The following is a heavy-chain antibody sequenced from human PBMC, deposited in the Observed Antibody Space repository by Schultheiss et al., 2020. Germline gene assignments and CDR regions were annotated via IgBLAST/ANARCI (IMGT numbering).Heavy chain of an antibody. CDR3: KGGWGGADP. CDR1: GFTFSSYG. CDR2: IWYDGSNK. J-gene: IGHJ5*02. D-gene: IGHD5-12*01. Sequence: GESLKISCAASGFTFSSYGMHWVRQAPGKGLEWVAVIWYDGSNKYYADSVKGRFTISRDNAKNSLYLQMNSLRAEDTAVYYCKGGWGGADPWGQGTLVTVSS. V-gene: IGHV3-33*01.